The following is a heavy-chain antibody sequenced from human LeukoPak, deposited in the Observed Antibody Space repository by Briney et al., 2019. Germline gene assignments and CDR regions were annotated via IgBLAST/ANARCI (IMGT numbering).Heavy chain of an antibody. CDR3: ARVPIAVAGTCEWFDP. J-gene: IGHJ5*02. Sequence: ASVKVSCKASGYTFTDYYMHWVRQAPGQGLEWMGWINPNSGGTNYAQKFQGRVTMTRDTSISTAYMELSRLRSDDTAVYYCARVPIAVAGTCEWFDPWGQGTLVTVSS. CDR2: INPNSGGT. CDR1: GYTFTDYY. D-gene: IGHD6-19*01. V-gene: IGHV1-2*02.